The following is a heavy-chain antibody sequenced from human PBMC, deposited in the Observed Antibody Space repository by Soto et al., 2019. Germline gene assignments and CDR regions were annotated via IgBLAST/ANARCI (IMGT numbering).Heavy chain of an antibody. V-gene: IGHV4-39*01. Sequence: SETLSLTCSVSGGYISGSDYYWGWLRQSPGKGLEWIVRIYHTGETYYKSSLKGRVTISVDTSKNQFYLQLRSLAAEDTAVYYCASKGYRIWGQGTQVTVSS. J-gene: IGHJ1*01. CDR3: ASKGYRI. CDR2: IYHTGET. CDR1: GGYISGSDYY. D-gene: IGHD3-16*02.